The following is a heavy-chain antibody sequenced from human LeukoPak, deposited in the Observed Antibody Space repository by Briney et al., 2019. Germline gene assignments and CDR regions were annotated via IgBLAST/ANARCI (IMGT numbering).Heavy chain of an antibody. CDR1: GYTFTSYG. D-gene: IGHD3-3*01. J-gene: IGHJ4*02. Sequence: ASVKVSCKASGYTFTSYGISWVRQAPGQRLEWMGWISAYNGNTNYAQKLQGRVTMTTDTSTSTAYMELRSLRSDDTAVYYCARVAVYDFWSGYLFDYWGQGTLVTVSS. CDR3: ARVAVYDFWSGYLFDY. V-gene: IGHV1-18*01. CDR2: ISAYNGNT.